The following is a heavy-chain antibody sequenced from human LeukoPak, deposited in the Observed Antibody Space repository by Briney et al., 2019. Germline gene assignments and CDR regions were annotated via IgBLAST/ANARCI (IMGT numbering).Heavy chain of an antibody. V-gene: IGHV4-4*09. CDR3: ARIARYYDILTGVLYYFDY. CDR2: IYTSGST. Sequence: SETLSLTCTVSGGSISSYYWSWIRQPPGKGLEWIGYIYTSGSTNYNPSLKSRVTISVDTSKNQFSLKLSSVTAADTAVYYCARIARYYDILTGVLYYFDYWGQGTLVTVYS. D-gene: IGHD3-9*01. J-gene: IGHJ4*02. CDR1: GGSISSYY.